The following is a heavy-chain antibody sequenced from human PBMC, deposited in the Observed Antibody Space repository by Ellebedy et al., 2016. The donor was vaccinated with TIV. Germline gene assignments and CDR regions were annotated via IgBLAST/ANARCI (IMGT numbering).Heavy chain of an antibody. D-gene: IGHD6-13*01. CDR3: AREAAGWEYYYNYMDV. J-gene: IGHJ6*03. Sequence: ASVKVSCXASGYTFTGYDMHWVRQAPGQGLEWMGWINPNSGGANYAQKFQGRVTMTRDTSISTAYMELSRLRSDDTAVYYCAREAAGWEYYYNYMDVWGKGTTVTVSS. CDR1: GYTFTGYD. CDR2: INPNSGGA. V-gene: IGHV1-2*02.